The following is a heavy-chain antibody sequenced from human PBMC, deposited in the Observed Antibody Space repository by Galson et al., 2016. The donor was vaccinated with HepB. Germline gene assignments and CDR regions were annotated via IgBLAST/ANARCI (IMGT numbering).Heavy chain of an antibody. CDR1: GFTFSHYG. CDR3: ARVFDYALDN. J-gene: IGHJ4*02. CDR2: IKGDGGEE. D-gene: IGHD4/OR15-4a*01. V-gene: IGHV3-7*01. Sequence: SLRLSCAASGFTFSHYGMNWVRQAPGKGLEWVAGIKGDGGEEKYVDSVKGRFTISRDNAKNLLYLQMYSLGVEDTAVYYCARVFDYALDNWGQGTLVTVSP.